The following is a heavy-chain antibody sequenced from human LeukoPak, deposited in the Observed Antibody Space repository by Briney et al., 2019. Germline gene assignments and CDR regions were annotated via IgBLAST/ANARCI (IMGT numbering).Heavy chain of an antibody. CDR3: ARQIYDYVWGSYRYTSYFDY. J-gene: IGHJ4*02. CDR1: GGSTSSSSYY. Sequence: PSETLSLTCTVSGGSTSSSSYYCGWIRQPPGKGLEWIGSIYYTGSTYYNPSLKSRVTITVDTSKNQFSLKLSAVTAADTAVYYCARQIYDYVWGSYRYTSYFDYWGQGTLVTVSS. CDR2: IYYTGST. V-gene: IGHV4-39*01. D-gene: IGHD3-16*02.